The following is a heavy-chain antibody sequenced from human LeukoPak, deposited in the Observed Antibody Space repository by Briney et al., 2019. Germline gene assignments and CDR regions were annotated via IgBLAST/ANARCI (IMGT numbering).Heavy chain of an antibody. J-gene: IGHJ4*02. V-gene: IGHV3-7*01. Sequence: PGGSLRLSCAASGFTFSSYWMSWVRQAPGKGLEWVANIKQDGSEKYYVDSVKGRFTISRDNAKNSLYLQMNSLRAEDTAVYYCARERTTVTMPNLRPQYYFDYWGQGTLVTVSS. CDR3: ARERTTVTMPNLRPQYYFDY. CDR1: GFTFSSYW. D-gene: IGHD4-17*01. CDR2: IKQDGSEK.